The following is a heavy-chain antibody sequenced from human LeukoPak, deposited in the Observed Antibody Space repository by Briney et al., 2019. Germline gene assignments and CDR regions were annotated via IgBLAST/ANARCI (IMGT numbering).Heavy chain of an antibody. D-gene: IGHD2-2*01. CDR1: GFNFSSYG. CDR2: ISYDGRNN. Sequence: GRSLRLSCAASGFNFSSYGMHWVRQAPGKGLEWVAVISYDGRNNYYGDSVKGRFTISRDNSKNTLYLQMNSLRAEDTAVYYCAKVTRSTTPGWEFDYWGQGTLVTVSS. CDR3: AKVTRSTTPGWEFDY. J-gene: IGHJ4*02. V-gene: IGHV3-30*18.